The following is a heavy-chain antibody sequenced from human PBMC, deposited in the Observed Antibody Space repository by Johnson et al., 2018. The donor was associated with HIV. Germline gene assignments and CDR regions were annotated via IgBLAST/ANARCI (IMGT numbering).Heavy chain of an antibody. V-gene: IGHV3-30-3*01. Sequence: VLLVESGGGLVQPGRSLRLSCAASGFTFSSYAMHWVRQAPGKGLEWVAVISYDGSNKYYADSVKGRFTISRDNSKNTLYLQMNSLRAEDTAVYYCARVLTTRGAFDIWGQGTMVTVSS. CDR2: ISYDGSNK. J-gene: IGHJ3*02. D-gene: IGHD3-9*01. CDR1: GFTFSSYA. CDR3: ARVLTTRGAFDI.